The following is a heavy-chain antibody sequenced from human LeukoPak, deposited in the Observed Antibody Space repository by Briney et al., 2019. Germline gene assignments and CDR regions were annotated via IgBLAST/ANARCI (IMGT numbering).Heavy chain of an antibody. V-gene: IGHV3-23*01. CDR1: GFTFSSYA. J-gene: IGHJ4*02. D-gene: IGHD2-21*02. CDR2: ISGSGGST. CDR3: AKAMSAYCGGDCYYDY. Sequence: PGGSLRLSCAASGFTFSSYAMSWVRQAPGKGLEWVSAISGSGGSTYYADSVKGRFTISRDNSKNTLYLQMNSLRAEDTAVYYCAKAMSAYCGGDCYYDYWGQGTLVAVSS.